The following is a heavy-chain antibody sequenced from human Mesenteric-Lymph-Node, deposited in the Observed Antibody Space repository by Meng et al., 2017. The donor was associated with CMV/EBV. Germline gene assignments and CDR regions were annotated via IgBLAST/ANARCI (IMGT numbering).Heavy chain of an antibody. CDR2: ISYDGSNK. D-gene: IGHD6-13*01. J-gene: IGHJ4*02. CDR3: ARALYSIGGDY. CDR1: GFTFSSYA. Sequence: GESLKISCAASGFTFSSYAMHWVRQAPGKGLEWVAVISYDGSNKYYADSVKGRFTISRDNSKNTLYLQMNSLRAEDTAVYYCARALYSIGGDYWGQGTLVTVSS. V-gene: IGHV3-30-3*01.